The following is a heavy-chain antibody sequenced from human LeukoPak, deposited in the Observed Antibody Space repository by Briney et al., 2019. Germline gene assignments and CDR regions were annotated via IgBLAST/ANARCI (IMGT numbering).Heavy chain of an antibody. Sequence: PGGSLRLSCAGSGFTVSSNYMSWVRQAPGKGLEWVSVIYSGGSTYYADSVKGRFTISRDNSKNTLYLQMNSLRAEDTAVYYCARGLGAANYYYYYYMDVWGKGTTVTVSS. CDR3: ARGLGAANYYYYYYMDV. CDR1: GFTVSSNY. D-gene: IGHD1-26*01. J-gene: IGHJ6*03. CDR2: IYSGGST. V-gene: IGHV3-66*02.